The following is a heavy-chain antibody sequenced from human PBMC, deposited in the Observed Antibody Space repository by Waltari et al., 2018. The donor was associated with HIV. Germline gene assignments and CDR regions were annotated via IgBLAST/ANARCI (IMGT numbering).Heavy chain of an antibody. Sequence: QVQLQQWGAGLLKPSETLSLTCAAYGGSLSGYYCSWIRQPPGQGLGWIGEINHSGSTNYNPTLKIRVAVAVDTSKNQFSLKLSAVTAADTAVYYCARGQDYDFWSGYYYDYWGQGTLVTVSS. D-gene: IGHD3-3*01. CDR1: GGSLSGYY. J-gene: IGHJ4*02. CDR3: ARGQDYDFWSGYYYDY. V-gene: IGHV4-34*01. CDR2: INHSGST.